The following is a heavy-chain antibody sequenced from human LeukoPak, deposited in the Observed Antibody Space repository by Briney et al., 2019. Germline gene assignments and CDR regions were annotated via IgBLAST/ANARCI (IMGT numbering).Heavy chain of an antibody. CDR3: ARVPRRDSSGPFDY. Sequence: ASVKVSCKASGYTFTGYYMHWVRQAPGQGLEWMGRINPNSGGTNYAQEFQGRVTMTRDTSISTAYMELSRLRSDDTAVYYCARVPRRDSSGPFDYWGQGTLVTVSS. CDR1: GYTFTGYY. CDR2: INPNSGGT. V-gene: IGHV1-2*06. D-gene: IGHD3-22*01. J-gene: IGHJ4*02.